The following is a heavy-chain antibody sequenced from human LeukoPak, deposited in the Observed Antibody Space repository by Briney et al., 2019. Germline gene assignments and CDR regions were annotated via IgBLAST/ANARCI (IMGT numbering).Heavy chain of an antibody. J-gene: IGHJ6*03. CDR1: GGSISSHY. V-gene: IGHV4-59*11. Sequence: SETLSLTCTVSGGSISSHYWSWIRQPPGKGLEWIGYIYYSGSTNYNPSLKSRVTISVDTSKNQFSLKLSSVTAADTAVYYCARVGSYSNYYYYYHMDVWGKGTTVTVS. D-gene: IGHD4-11*01. CDR2: IYYSGST. CDR3: ARVGSYSNYYYYYHMDV.